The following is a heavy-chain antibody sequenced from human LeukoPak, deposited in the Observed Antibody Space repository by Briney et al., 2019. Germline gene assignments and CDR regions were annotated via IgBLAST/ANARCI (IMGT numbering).Heavy chain of an antibody. CDR1: EFTFSSYV. Sequence: PGGSLRLSCATSEFTFSSYVMSWVRQAPGKGLEWVSTISGGGGSTYYPDSVKGRFTISRDNSKNTLYLQMNSLRAEDTAVYYCAKDQFSSGQTLDAFDIWGQGTMVTVSS. CDR3: AKDQFSSGQTLDAFDI. CDR2: ISGGGGST. V-gene: IGHV3-23*01. J-gene: IGHJ3*02. D-gene: IGHD3-22*01.